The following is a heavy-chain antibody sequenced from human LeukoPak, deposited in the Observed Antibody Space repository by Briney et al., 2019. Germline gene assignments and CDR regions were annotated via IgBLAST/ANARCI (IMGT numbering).Heavy chain of an antibody. V-gene: IGHV3-21*04. J-gene: IGHJ3*02. D-gene: IGHD6-13*01. CDR3: AKGRGSSWYSAFDI. CDR2: ISSSSSYI. Sequence: GGSLRLSCAASGFTFSSYSMNWVRQAPGKGLEWVSSISSSSSYIYYADSVKGRFTISRDNAKNSLYLQMNSLRAEDTAVYYCAKGRGSSWYSAFDIWGQGTVVTVSS. CDR1: GFTFSSYS.